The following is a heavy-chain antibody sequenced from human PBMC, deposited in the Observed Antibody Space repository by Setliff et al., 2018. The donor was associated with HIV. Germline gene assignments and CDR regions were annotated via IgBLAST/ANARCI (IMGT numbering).Heavy chain of an antibody. CDR3: ALRQRGGLVGAGNAFDI. CDR1: GFTLSSYA. CDR2: ISGGGDRT. D-gene: IGHD1-26*01. Sequence: PGGSLRLSCAASGFTLSSYAMTWVRQAPGKGLEWVSAISGGGDRTYYADSVRGRFTISRDNSKNTLYLQMNSLRAEDTAKYYCALRQRGGLVGAGNAFDIWGQGTMVTVSS. J-gene: IGHJ3*02. V-gene: IGHV3-23*01.